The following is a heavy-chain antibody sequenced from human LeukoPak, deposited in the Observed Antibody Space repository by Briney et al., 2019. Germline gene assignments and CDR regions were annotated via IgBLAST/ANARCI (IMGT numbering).Heavy chain of an antibody. CDR2: TRYDGSTK. CDR1: GFTLSSYG. J-gene: IGHJ3*02. Sequence: GGSLRPSCAAAGFTLSSYGMHWVRQAPGKWLEWVAFTRYDGSTKYYADSVKGRFTISRDNSKNTVSLQMNSLRAEDTAVYHCAKVRLEWTRSDTFDIWGQATMVTVSS. CDR3: AKVRLEWTRSDTFDI. V-gene: IGHV3-30*02. D-gene: IGHD3-3*01.